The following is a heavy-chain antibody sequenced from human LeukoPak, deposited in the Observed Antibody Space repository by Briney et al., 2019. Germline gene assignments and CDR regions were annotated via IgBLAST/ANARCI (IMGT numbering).Heavy chain of an antibody. V-gene: IGHV5-51*01. J-gene: IGHJ6*03. Sequence: GESLKISCKGSGYSFTSYWIGWVRQMPGKGLEWMGIIYPGDSDTRYSPSFQGQVTISADKSISTAYLQWSSLKASDTAMYYCARQGAAPKDYYYYYMDVWGKGTTVTVSS. CDR3: ARQGAAPKDYYYYYMDV. CDR1: GYSFTSYW. CDR2: IYPGDSDT. D-gene: IGHD6-13*01.